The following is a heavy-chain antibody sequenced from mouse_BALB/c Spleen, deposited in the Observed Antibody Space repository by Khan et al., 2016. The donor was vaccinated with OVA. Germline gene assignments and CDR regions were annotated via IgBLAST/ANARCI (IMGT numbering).Heavy chain of an antibody. CDR3: VRDGAYHRNDGWFAY. V-gene: IGHV1-4*01. D-gene: IGHD2-14*01. CDR1: GYTFTSYP. CDR2: INPSNGYT. J-gene: IGHJ3*01. Sequence: QVQLQQSGAELARPGASVKMSCKASGYTFTSYPIHWIKERPGQGLEWIGNINPSNGYTNYNQKFKDKATLTTDKSSTTAYLQLSSLTSDDSAVYNCVRDGAYHRNDGWFAYWGQGTLVTVSA.